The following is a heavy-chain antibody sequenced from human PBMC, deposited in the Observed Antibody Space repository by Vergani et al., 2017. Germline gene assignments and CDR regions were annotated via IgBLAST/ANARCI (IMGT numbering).Heavy chain of an antibody. CDR3: AKVNHYCSSTSCYFDY. CDR2: ISWNSGSI. Sequence: EVQLVESGGGLVQPGRSLSLSCAASGFTFDDYAMHWVRQAPGKGLEWVSGISWNSGSIGYADSVKGRFTISRDNAKNSLYLQMNSLRAEDTALYYCAKVNHYCSSTSCYFDYWGQGTLVTVSS. V-gene: IGHV3-9*01. D-gene: IGHD2-2*01. J-gene: IGHJ4*02. CDR1: GFTFDDYA.